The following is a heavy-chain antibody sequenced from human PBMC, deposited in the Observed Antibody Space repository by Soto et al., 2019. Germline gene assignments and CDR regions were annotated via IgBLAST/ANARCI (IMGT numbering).Heavy chain of an antibody. CDR2: IYYSGST. CDR1: GGSISSSSYY. J-gene: IGHJ5*02. D-gene: IGHD6-13*01. CDR3: APVSTQTGFDP. Sequence: SETLSLTCTVSGGSISSSSYYWGWIRQPPGKGLEWIGSIYYSGSTYYNPSLKSRVTISVDTSKNQFSLKLSSVTAADTAVYYGAPVSTQTGFDPWGQGTLLTVSS. V-gene: IGHV4-39*01.